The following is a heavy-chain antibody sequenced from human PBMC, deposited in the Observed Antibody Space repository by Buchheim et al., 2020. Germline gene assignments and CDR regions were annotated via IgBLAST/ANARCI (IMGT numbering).Heavy chain of an antibody. CDR1: GGSISSYY. J-gene: IGHJ5*02. CDR2: IYHSGST. Sequence: QVQLQESGPGLVKPSETLSLTCTVSGGSISSYYWSWVRQPPGKGLEWIGEIYHSGSTNYNPSLKSRVTISVGKSKNQFSLKLSSVTAADTAVYYCARGYCTNGVCSPSGVGFDPWGQGTL. V-gene: IGHV4-4*02. D-gene: IGHD2-8*01. CDR3: ARGYCTNGVCSPSGVGFDP.